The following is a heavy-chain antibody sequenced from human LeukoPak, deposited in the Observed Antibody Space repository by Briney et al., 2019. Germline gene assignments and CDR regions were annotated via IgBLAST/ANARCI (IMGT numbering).Heavy chain of an antibody. V-gene: IGHV4-34*01. J-gene: IGHJ3*01. CDR1: GGSFSGYY. Sequence: SETLSLTCAVYGGSFSGYYWSWIRQPPGKGLEWIGEINHSGSTNYNPSLKSRVTISVDTSKNQFSLKLSSVTAADTAVYYCARQQDAHGSGSYYPLGAFDVWGQGTMVTVSS. CDR2: INHSGST. D-gene: IGHD3-10*01. CDR3: ARQQDAHGSGSYYPLGAFDV.